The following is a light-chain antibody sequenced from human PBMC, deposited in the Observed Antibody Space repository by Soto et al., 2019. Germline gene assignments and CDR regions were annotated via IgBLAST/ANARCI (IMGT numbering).Light chain of an antibody. CDR2: ANS. J-gene: IGLJ2*01. Sequence: QSVLTQPPSVSGAPGQRVTISCTGSSSDIGADYDVHWYQQLPGTAPKLLIYANSHRPSGVPDRFSGSKSGTSASLAITGLQAEDEADYYCQSYDSSLTGVVFGGGTKLTVL. CDR3: QSYDSSLTGVV. V-gene: IGLV1-40*01. CDR1: SSDIGADYD.